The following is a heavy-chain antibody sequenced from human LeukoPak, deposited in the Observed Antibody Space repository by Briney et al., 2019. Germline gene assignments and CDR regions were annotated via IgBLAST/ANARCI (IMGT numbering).Heavy chain of an antibody. Sequence: GGSLRLSCAASGFTFSSYEMNWVRQAPGKGLEWVSAISGSGGSTYYADSVKGRFTISRDNSKNTLYLQMNSLRAEDTAVYYCAKAAILTGYYYDYWGQGTLVTVSS. D-gene: IGHD3-9*01. J-gene: IGHJ4*02. CDR2: ISGSGGST. CDR1: GFTFSSYE. CDR3: AKAAILTGYYYDY. V-gene: IGHV3-23*01.